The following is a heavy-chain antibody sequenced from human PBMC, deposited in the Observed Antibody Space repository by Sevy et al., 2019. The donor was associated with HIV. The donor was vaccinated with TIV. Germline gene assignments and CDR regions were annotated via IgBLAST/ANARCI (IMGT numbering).Heavy chain of an antibody. CDR1: GGSISSGGYY. J-gene: IGHJ4*02. CDR3: ARGSRYDFWSGFHYLDY. CDR2: ISYSGST. Sequence: SETLSLTCTVSGGSISSGGYYWSWIRQHPGKGLEWIGYISYSGSTYYNPSLKSRVTISVDTSKNQFSLKLSSVTAADTAVHYCARGSRYDFWSGFHYLDYWGQGTLVTVSS. D-gene: IGHD3-3*01. V-gene: IGHV4-31*03.